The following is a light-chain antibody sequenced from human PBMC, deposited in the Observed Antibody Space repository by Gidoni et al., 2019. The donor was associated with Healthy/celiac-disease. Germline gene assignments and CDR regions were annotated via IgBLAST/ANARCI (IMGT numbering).Light chain of an antibody. CDR1: SSNIGSNY. V-gene: IGLV1-47*01. J-gene: IGLJ3*02. CDR3: AAWDDSLSGWV. CDR2: RNN. Sequence: QSVLPQPPSASGTPVQRVTISCSGRSSNIGSNYVYWYQQLPGTAPKLLIYRNNQRPSGVPDRFSGSKSGTSASLAISGLRSEDEADYYCAAWDDSLSGWVFGGGTKLTVL.